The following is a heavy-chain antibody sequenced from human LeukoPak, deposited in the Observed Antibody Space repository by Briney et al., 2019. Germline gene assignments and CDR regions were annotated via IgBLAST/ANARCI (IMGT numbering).Heavy chain of an antibody. V-gene: IGHV4-38-2*01. J-gene: IGHJ4*02. CDR2: IYHSGST. CDR1: GYSISNSYY. CDR3: ARGIVVVPAAILCKRSFYFDF. Sequence: SETLSLTCAVSGYSISNSYYWGWIRQPPGKGLEWIGSIYHSGSTYYNPSLRSRVTISVDTSKNQFSLKLSSVTAADTAVYYCARGIVVVPAAILCKRSFYFDFWGQGTLVTVSS. D-gene: IGHD2-2*02.